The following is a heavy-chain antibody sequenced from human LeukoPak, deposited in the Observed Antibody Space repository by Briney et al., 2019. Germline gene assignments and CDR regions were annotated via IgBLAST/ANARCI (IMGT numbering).Heavy chain of an antibody. CDR2: IIPIFGTA. V-gene: IGHV1-69*13. D-gene: IGHD6-19*01. CDR3: ARDRVAVAGILAHDAFDI. CDR1: GGTFSSYA. J-gene: IGHJ3*02. Sequence: ASVKVSCKASGGTFSSYAISWVRQAPGQGLEWMGGIIPIFGTANYAQKFQGRVTITADESTSTAYMELSSLRSEDTAVYYCARDRVAVAGILAHDAFDIWGQGTMVTVSS.